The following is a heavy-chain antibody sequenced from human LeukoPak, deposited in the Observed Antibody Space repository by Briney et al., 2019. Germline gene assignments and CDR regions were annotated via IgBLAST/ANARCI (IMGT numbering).Heavy chain of an antibody. CDR2: IIPIFGTA. J-gene: IGHJ3*02. CDR1: GGTFSSYA. Sequence: SVKVSCKASGGTFSSYAISWVRQAPGQGLEWMGGIIPIFGTANYAQKFQGRVTITTDESTSTAYMELSSLRSEDTAVYYCARAISRGPDAFDIWGQGKMVTVSS. D-gene: IGHD2-2*01. CDR3: ARAISRGPDAFDI. V-gene: IGHV1-69*05.